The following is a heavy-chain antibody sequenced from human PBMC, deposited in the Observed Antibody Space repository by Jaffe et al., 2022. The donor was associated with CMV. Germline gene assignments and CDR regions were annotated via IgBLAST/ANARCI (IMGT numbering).Heavy chain of an antibody. Sequence: QLQLQESGPGLVKPSETLSLTCTVSGGSISSISYYWAWIRQPPGKGLEWIGTIYYSGSPYYNPSLKSRVTISVDTSKNQFSLRLSSVTAADTAVYYCARHRRYPTDSALGIQPPWRWFDPWGQGTLVTVSS. V-gene: IGHV4-39*01. D-gene: IGHD1-20*01. CDR1: GGSISSISYY. J-gene: IGHJ5*02. CDR2: IYYSGSP. CDR3: ARHRRYPTDSALGIQPPWRWFDP.